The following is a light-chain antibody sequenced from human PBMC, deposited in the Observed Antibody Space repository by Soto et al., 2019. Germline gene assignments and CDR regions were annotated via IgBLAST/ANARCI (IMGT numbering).Light chain of an antibody. CDR3: QQYHKWPLT. CDR1: QSVSSN. V-gene: IGKV3-15*01. J-gene: IGKJ4*01. CDR2: GAS. Sequence: EIVMTQSPATLSVSPGERATLSCRASQSVSSNLAWYQQKPGQAPRLLIYGASTRATGIPARFSGSGSGTEFTLTISSLQSEDFAVYYCQQYHKWPLTFGGGTKV.